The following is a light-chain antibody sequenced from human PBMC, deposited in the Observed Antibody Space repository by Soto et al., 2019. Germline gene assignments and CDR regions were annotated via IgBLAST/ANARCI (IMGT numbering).Light chain of an antibody. CDR3: QSYDSSLSV. Sequence: QSVLTQPPSVSGAPGQRVTISYTGSSSNIGAGYDVHWYQQLPGTAPKLLIYGNSNRPSGVPDRFSGSKSGTSASLAITGLQAEDEADYYCQSYDSSLSVFGTGTKLTVL. CDR1: SSNIGAGYD. CDR2: GNS. V-gene: IGLV1-40*01. J-gene: IGLJ1*01.